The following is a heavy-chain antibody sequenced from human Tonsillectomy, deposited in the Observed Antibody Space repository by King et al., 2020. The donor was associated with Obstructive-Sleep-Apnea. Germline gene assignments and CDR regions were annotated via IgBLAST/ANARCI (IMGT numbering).Heavy chain of an antibody. CDR2: IKQDGSEK. J-gene: IGHJ4*02. D-gene: IGHD1-26*01. V-gene: IGHV3-7*01. CDR1: GFTFSSYW. Sequence: VQLVESGGGLVQPGGSLRLSCAASGFTFSSYWMSWVRQAPGKGLEWVANIKQDGSEKFYVDSVKGRFTISRDNAKNSVYLQINSLRAGDTAVYYCARDQGPYDWEPGRQDYWGQGTLLTVSS. CDR3: ARDQGPYDWEPGRQDY.